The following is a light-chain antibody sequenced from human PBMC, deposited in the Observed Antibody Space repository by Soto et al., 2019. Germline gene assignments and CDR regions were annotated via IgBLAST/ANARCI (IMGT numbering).Light chain of an antibody. CDR2: KAS. CDR3: QQYDSYPWT. Sequence: DIQMTQSPSTLSASVRDRVTITCRASQSISNWLAWYQQKPGKAPKLLIYKASSLESGVPSRFSGSGSGTGFTLTISSLQPDDLATYYCQQYDSYPWTLGQGTKV. J-gene: IGKJ1*01. CDR1: QSISNW. V-gene: IGKV1-5*03.